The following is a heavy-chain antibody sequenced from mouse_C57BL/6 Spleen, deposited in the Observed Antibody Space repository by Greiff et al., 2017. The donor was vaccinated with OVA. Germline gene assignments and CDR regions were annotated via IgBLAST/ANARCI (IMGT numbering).Heavy chain of an antibody. Sequence: VQLQQSGAELVRPGASVKLSCTASGFNIKDDYMHWVKQRPEQGLEWIGWIDPENGDTEYASKFQGKATITADTSSNTAYLQLSSLTSEDTAVYYCTEGGSEGFAYWGQGTLVTVSA. CDR2: IDPENGDT. J-gene: IGHJ3*01. V-gene: IGHV14-4*01. CDR1: GFNIKDDY. CDR3: TEGGSEGFAY.